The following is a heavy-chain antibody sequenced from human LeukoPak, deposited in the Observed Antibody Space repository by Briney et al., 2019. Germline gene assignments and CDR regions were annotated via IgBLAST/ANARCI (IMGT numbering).Heavy chain of an antibody. J-gene: IGHJ4*02. CDR3: ARDRPDYDILTGAPPYFDY. D-gene: IGHD3-9*01. CDR1: GGTFSSYA. CDR2: IIPILGIA. Sequence: SVKVSCKASGGTFSSYAISWVRQAPGQGLEWMGRIIPILGIANYAQKFQGRVTITADKSTSTAYMELSSLRSEDTAVYYCARDRPDYDILTGAPPYFDYWGQGTLVTVSS. V-gene: IGHV1-69*04.